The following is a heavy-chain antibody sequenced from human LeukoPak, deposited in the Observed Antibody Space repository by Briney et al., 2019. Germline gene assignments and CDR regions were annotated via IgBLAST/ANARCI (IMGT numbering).Heavy chain of an antibody. CDR3: ASSYCSGGGCYLPAYYYGMDV. CDR1: GGTFSSYA. J-gene: IGHJ6*02. Sequence: SVKVSCKASGGTFSSYAISWVRQAPGQGLEWMGGIIPIFGTANYAQKFQGRVTITADESTSTAYMELSSPRSEDTAVYYCASSYCSGGGCYLPAYYYGMDVWGQGTTVTVSS. CDR2: IIPIFGTA. V-gene: IGHV1-69*13. D-gene: IGHD2-15*01.